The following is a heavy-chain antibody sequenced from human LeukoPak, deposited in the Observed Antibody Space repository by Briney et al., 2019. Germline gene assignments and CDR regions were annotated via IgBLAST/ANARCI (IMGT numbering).Heavy chain of an antibody. D-gene: IGHD2-15*01. Sequence: GGSLRLSCAASGFTFSSYWMSWVRQAPGKGLHWMANIKQDGSEKCYVDSVKGRFTISRDNAKNSLYLQMNSLRAEDTAVYYCARAVVVAATLDYWGQGTLVTVSS. V-gene: IGHV3-7*01. J-gene: IGHJ4*02. CDR3: ARAVVVAATLDY. CDR2: IKQDGSEK. CDR1: GFTFSSYW.